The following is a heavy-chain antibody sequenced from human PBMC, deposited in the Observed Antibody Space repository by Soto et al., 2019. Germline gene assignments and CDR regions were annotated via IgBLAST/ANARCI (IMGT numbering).Heavy chain of an antibody. CDR1: GYNLTNFV. V-gene: IGHV1-18*01. J-gene: IGHJ3*02. CDR2: ISPYSGNT. CDR3: AKLDTHSKISPFDI. D-gene: IGHD3-22*01. Sequence: ASVKVSCKDSGYNLTNFVLNWLRKAPGQGLEWFGWISPYSGNTKYAQKFRGRVTMTTAATAAYMEQRSLRSDDAALYYCAKLDTHSKISPFDIWGQVTMVTVS.